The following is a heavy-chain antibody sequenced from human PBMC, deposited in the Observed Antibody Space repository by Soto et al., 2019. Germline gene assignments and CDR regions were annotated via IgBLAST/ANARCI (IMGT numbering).Heavy chain of an antibody. CDR3: AIRNGSWSYYVDY. V-gene: IGHV4-31*03. CDR1: GGSISSGGYY. CDR2: IYYIGST. Sequence: QVQLQESGPGLVKPSQTLSLTCTVSGGSISSGGYYWSWIRQHPGKGLEWIGYIYYIGSTYYNPSLKSRITRSVDTSKNQFSLKLSSVPAADTAVYYCAIRNGSWSYYVDYWGQGTLVTVSS. D-gene: IGHD3-10*01. J-gene: IGHJ4*02.